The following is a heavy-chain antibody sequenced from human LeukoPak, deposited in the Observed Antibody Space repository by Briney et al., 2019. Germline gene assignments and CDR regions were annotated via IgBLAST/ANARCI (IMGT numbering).Heavy chain of an antibody. CDR3: ARDLKIKAAYDAFDI. CDR2: ISYDGSNK. D-gene: IGHD6-25*01. CDR1: GFTFSSYA. V-gene: IGHV3-30-3*01. Sequence: PGRSLRLSCAASGFTFSSYAMHWVRQAPGKGLEWVAVISYDGSNKYYADSVKGRFTISRDNSKNTLYLQMNSLRAEDTAVYYCARDLKIKAAYDAFDIWGQGTMVTVSS. J-gene: IGHJ3*02.